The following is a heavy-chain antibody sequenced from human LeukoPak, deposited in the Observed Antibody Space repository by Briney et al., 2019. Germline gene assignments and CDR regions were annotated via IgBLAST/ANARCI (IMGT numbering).Heavy chain of an antibody. CDR1: GASFSGYY. D-gene: IGHD6-19*01. CDR3: ARLHLVSSGWYPMADS. J-gene: IGHJ4*02. Sequence: SETLSLTCAVYGASFSGYYWSWIRHPPGKGLEWLGEINHIGSTNYTPPLKSRVTISVDTPKNQFSLNLSAFNATPTAVFFCARLHLVSSGWYPMADSWGQGTLVTVSS. CDR2: INHIGST. V-gene: IGHV4-34*01.